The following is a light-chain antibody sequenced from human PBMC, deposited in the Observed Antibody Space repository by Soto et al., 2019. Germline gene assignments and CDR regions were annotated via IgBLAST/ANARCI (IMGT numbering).Light chain of an antibody. CDR2: EDN. CDR1: SGSIASNY. J-gene: IGLJ3*02. CDR3: QSYDSSNRWV. V-gene: IGLV6-57*03. Sequence: NFMLTQPHSMSESPGKTVTISCARSSGSIASNYVQWYQQRPGSAPTTVIYEDNQRPSGVPDRFSGSIDSSSNSASLTISGLETEDEADYYCQSYDSSNRWVFGGGTKLTVL.